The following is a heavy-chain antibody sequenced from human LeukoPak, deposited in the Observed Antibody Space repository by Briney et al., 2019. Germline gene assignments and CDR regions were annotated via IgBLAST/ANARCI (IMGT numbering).Heavy chain of an antibody. V-gene: IGHV3-21*01. J-gene: IGHJ4*02. CDR2: ISSSSSYI. Sequence: GGSLRLSCAASGFTFSHYSMNWVRQAPGKGLEWVSSISSSSSYIYYADSMKGRFTISRDNAKNSLYLQMNSLRAEDTAVYYCASDLHSGHLDYWGQGTLVTVSS. CDR3: ASDLHSGHLDY. CDR1: GFTFSHYS. D-gene: IGHD2-15*01.